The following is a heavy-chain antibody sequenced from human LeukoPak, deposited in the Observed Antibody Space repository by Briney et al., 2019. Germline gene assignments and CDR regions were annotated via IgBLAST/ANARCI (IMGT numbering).Heavy chain of an antibody. CDR1: GYTFTGYY. CDR2: INPNSGGT. D-gene: IGHD3-22*01. J-gene: IGHJ6*03. CDR3: ARGSGFQYRGITTNYYMDV. V-gene: IGHV1-2*02. Sequence: ASVKVSCKASGYTFTGYYMHWVRQAPGQGLEWMGWINPNSGGTNYAQKFQGRVTMTRDTSISTAYMELSRLRSDDTAVYYCARGSGFQYRGITTNYYMDVWGKGTTVTVSS.